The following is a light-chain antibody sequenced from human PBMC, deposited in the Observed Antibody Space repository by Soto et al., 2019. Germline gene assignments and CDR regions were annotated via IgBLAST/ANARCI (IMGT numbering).Light chain of an antibody. J-gene: IGKJ4*01. CDR2: GTS. Sequence: EIVLTQSPGILSLSPGDGATLSCGASQSVSSNYLAWYQQNPGQAPRLLIYGTSTRASGIPDRFSGSGSGTDFTLTITRLEPEDFAVYFCQQYGVSPATFGGGTKVDIK. CDR1: QSVSSNY. CDR3: QQYGVSPAT. V-gene: IGKV3-20*01.